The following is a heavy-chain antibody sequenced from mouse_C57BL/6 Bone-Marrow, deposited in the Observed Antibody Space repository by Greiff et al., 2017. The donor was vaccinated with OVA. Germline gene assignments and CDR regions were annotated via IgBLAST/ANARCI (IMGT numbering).Heavy chain of an antibody. V-gene: IGHV1-55*01. D-gene: IGHD2-4*01. Sequence: VQLQQPGAELVKPGASVKMSCKASGYTFTSYWITWVKQRPGQGLEWIGDIYPGSGSTNYNEKFKSKATLTADKSSSTAYMQLSSLTSEDSAVYFCAKREGYDYEHAMDYWGQGTSVTVSS. CDR1: GYTFTSYW. CDR2: IYPGSGST. J-gene: IGHJ4*01. CDR3: AKREGYDYEHAMDY.